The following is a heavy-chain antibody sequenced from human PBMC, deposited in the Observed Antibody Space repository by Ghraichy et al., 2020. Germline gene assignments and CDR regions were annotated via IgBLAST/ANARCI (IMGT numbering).Heavy chain of an antibody. J-gene: IGHJ6*02. V-gene: IGHV4-59*01. Sequence: SETLSLTCTVSGGSISSYYWSWIRQPPGKGLEWIGYIYYSGSTNYNPSLKSRVTISVDTSKNQFSLKLSSVTAADTAVYYCARSHSGYYYSYYYGMDVWGQGTTVTVSS. D-gene: IGHD3-22*01. CDR3: ARSHSGYYYSYYYGMDV. CDR1: GGSISSYY. CDR2: IYYSGST.